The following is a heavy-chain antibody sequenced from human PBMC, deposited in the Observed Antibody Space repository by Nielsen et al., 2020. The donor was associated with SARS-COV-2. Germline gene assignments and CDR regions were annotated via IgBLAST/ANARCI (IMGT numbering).Heavy chain of an antibody. D-gene: IGHD3-22*01. J-gene: IGHJ3*02. CDR2: VYHGGST. CDR1: GGSIISSNW. CDR3: ARVRITMIVVVDAFDI. Sequence: SETLSLTCTVSGGSIISSNWWSWVRQPPGKRLEWIGEVYHGGSTNYNPSLKSRVTMSVDRSKNQFSLKLNSVTAADTAVYYCARVRITMIVVVDAFDIWGQGTMVTVSS. V-gene: IGHV4-4*02.